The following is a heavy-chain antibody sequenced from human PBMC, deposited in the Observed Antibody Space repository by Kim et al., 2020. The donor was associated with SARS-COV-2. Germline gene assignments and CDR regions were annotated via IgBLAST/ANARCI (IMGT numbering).Heavy chain of an antibody. CDR3: ARASAVAGRIDY. Sequence: TYYNPSLKRRVTISVDTSNNHFSLKLHSVTAADSAVYYCARASAVAGRIDYWGQGTLVNVSS. J-gene: IGHJ4*02. CDR2: T. D-gene: IGHD6-19*01. V-gene: IGHV4-39*02.